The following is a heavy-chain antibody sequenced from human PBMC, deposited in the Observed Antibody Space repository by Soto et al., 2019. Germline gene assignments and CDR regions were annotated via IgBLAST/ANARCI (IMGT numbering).Heavy chain of an antibody. V-gene: IGHV3-30*18. J-gene: IGHJ5*02. CDR3: AKSFSSWDLTWFDP. D-gene: IGHD6-13*01. CDR2: ISYDGSNK. CDR1: GFTFSSYG. Sequence: QVQLVESGGGVVQPGRSLRLSCAASGFTFSSYGMHWVRQAPGKGLEWVAVISYDGSNKYYADSVKGRFTISRDNSKNTLYLQMNSLRAEDTAVYYCAKSFSSWDLTWFDPWGQGTLVTVSS.